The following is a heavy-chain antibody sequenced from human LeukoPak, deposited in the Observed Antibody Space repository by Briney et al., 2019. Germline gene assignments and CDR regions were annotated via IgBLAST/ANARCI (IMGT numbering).Heavy chain of an antibody. V-gene: IGHV1-24*01. CDR2: FDPEDGET. CDR3: ATDYYDSSGYS. J-gene: IGHJ4*02. Sequence: ASVKVPCKVSGYTLTELSMHWVRQAPGKGLEWMGGFDPEDGETIYAQKFQGRVTMTEDTSTDTAYMELSSLRSGDTAVYYCATDYYDSSGYSWGQGTLVTVSS. CDR1: GYTLTELS. D-gene: IGHD3-22*01.